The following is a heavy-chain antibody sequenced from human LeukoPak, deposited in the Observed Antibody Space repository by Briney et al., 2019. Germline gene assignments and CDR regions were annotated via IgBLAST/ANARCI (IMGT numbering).Heavy chain of an antibody. D-gene: IGHD1-26*01. Sequence: SETLSLTCTVSGGSISSYYWSWIRQPPGKGLEWIGYIYYSGSTNYNPSLKSRVTISVDTSKNQFSLKLSSVTAADTAVYYCARHMSWQWEYPFDYWGQGTLVTVSS. J-gene: IGHJ4*02. CDR3: ARHMSWQWEYPFDY. CDR2: IYYSGST. V-gene: IGHV4-59*08. CDR1: GGSISSYY.